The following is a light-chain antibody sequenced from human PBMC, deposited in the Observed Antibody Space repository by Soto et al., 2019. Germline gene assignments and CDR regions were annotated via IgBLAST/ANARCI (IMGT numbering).Light chain of an antibody. CDR3: QQFGYSLWT. CDR2: GTS. V-gene: IGKV3-20*01. J-gene: IGKJ1*01. CDR1: QRVTSRS. Sequence: VLPQSPDTLSLSPGERATLSCRAGQRVTSRSFAWYQQKPAQAPRLLIYGTSTRAAGIPDRFSGAGSGTDFTLTISRLEPEDFAVYYCQQFGYSLWTFGQETKVEI.